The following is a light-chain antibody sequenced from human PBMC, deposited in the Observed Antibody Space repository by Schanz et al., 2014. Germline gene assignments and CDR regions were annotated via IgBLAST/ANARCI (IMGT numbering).Light chain of an antibody. Sequence: QSLLTQPPSASGTPGQRVTISCSGSSSNIGSNTVDWYQQRPGTAPKLLIYNDNQRPSGVPDRFSGSKSGTSASLAISGLQSEDEADYYCVTWDDSLNAFWVFGGGTKLTVL. CDR2: NDN. CDR1: SSNIGSNT. CDR3: VTWDDSLNAFWV. J-gene: IGLJ3*02. V-gene: IGLV1-44*01.